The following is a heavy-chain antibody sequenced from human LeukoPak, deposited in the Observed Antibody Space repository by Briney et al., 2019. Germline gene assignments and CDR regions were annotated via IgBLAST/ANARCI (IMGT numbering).Heavy chain of an antibody. CDR3: ARDSGSYYSTFDY. Sequence: PGGSLRLSCAASGFTFSSYAMHWVRQAPGKGLEWVAVISYDGSNIYYADSVKGRFTISRDNSKNTLYLQMNSLRAEDTAVYYCARDSGSYYSTFDYWGQGTLVTVSS. V-gene: IGHV3-30-3*01. D-gene: IGHD3-10*01. CDR1: GFTFSSYA. CDR2: ISYDGSNI. J-gene: IGHJ4*02.